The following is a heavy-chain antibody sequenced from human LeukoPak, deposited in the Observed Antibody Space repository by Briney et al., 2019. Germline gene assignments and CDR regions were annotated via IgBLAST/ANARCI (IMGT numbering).Heavy chain of an antibody. Sequence: EGSLRLSCAASGFTFSSYAMHWVRQAPGKGLEWVAVISYDGSNKYYADSVKGRFTISRDNSKNTLYLQMNSLRAEDTAVYYCAREGSSGSYLFDYWGQGTLVTVSS. CDR2: ISYDGSNK. CDR3: AREGSSGSYLFDY. D-gene: IGHD1-26*01. V-gene: IGHV3-30-3*01. J-gene: IGHJ4*02. CDR1: GFTFSSYA.